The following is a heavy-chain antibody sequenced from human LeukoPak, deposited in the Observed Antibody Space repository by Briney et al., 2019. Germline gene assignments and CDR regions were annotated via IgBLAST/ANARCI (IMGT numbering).Heavy chain of an antibody. CDR3: AREPSGSPQAFDI. J-gene: IGHJ3*02. CDR1: GGTFSSYA. V-gene: IGHV1-69*04. Sequence: SVKVSCKASGGTFSSYAISWVRQAPGQGLEWMGRIIPILGIANYAQKFQGRVTITADKSTSTAYMELSSLRSEDTAVYYCAREPSGSPQAFDIWGQGTMVTVSS. CDR2: IIPILGIA. D-gene: IGHD1-26*01.